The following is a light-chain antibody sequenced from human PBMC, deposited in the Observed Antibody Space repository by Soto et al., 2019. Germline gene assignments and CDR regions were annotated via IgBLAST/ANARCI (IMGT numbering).Light chain of an antibody. CDR2: EVN. CDR1: SSDVGGYNY. Sequence: QSVLTQPASVSGSPGQSITISCTGTSSDVGGYNYVSWFQQHPGKAPKLLIYEVNNRPSGVSNRFSGSKSGNTASLTISGLQTEDEADYYCNSYTTSSTLDVFGTGTKLTVL. V-gene: IGLV2-14*01. J-gene: IGLJ1*01. CDR3: NSYTTSSTLDV.